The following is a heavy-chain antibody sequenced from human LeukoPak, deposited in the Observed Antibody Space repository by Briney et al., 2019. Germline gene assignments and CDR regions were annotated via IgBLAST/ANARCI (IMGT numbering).Heavy chain of an antibody. CDR1: GDSLINSVYY. Sequence: PSETLSLTCTVSGDSLINSVYYWGWIRQPPGKGLEWVGSFYSTGTIYYNPSLKSRVTVSADTSKNQSSLQLTSVTVADAAVYYCARHGAGYAGAYYVPYWGQGTLVSVSS. J-gene: IGHJ4*02. D-gene: IGHD1-26*01. CDR3: ARHGAGYAGAYYVPY. CDR2: FYSTGTI. V-gene: IGHV4-39*01.